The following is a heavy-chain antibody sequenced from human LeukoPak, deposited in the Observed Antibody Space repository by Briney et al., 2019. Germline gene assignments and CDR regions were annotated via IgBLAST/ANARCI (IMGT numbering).Heavy chain of an antibody. J-gene: IGHJ4*02. Sequence: PGGSLRLSCAASGFTVSNKYMTWVRQAPGKGLEWVSLIYSDGRTYYADSVKGRFTISRDNSRNTLYLQMNSLRAEDTTMYYCARGSLAWSGTFDYWGQGTLVTVSS. CDR2: IYSDGRT. D-gene: IGHD3-3*01. V-gene: IGHV3-53*05. CDR3: ARGSLAWSGTFDY. CDR1: GFTVSNKY.